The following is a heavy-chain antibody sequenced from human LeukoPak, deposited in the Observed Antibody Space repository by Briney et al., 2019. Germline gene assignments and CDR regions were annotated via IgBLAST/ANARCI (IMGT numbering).Heavy chain of an antibody. CDR2: IYYSRST. Sequence: PSETLSLTCTVSGGSISSSSYYWGWIRQPPGKGLEWIGNIYYSRSTNYNPSLKSRVTISVDTSKNHFSLKLISVAAADTAVYYCARLVEMARIGYWGQGTLVTVSS. D-gene: IGHD5-24*01. V-gene: IGHV4-39*02. J-gene: IGHJ4*02. CDR3: ARLVEMARIGY. CDR1: GGSISSSSYY.